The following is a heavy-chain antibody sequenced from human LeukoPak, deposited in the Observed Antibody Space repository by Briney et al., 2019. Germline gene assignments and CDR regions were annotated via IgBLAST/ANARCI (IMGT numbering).Heavy chain of an antibody. CDR1: GGTFSSYA. CDR2: IIPILGIA. V-gene: IGHV1-69*04. J-gene: IGHJ6*04. D-gene: IGHD6-13*01. Sequence: ASVKVSCKASGGTFSSYAISWVRQAPGQGLEWMGRIIPILGIANYAQKFQGRVTITADKTTSTAYMELSSLRSEDTAVYYCASPAAGISGYYYYGMDVWGKGTTVTVSS. CDR3: ASPAAGISGYYYYGMDV.